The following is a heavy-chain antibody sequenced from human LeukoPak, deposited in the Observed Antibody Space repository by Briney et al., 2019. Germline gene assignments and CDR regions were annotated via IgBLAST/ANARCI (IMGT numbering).Heavy chain of an antibody. CDR1: GFTFSTYA. CDR2: ISSSGNTI. D-gene: IGHD5-12*01. Sequence: PGGSQRLSCAASGFTFSTYAMSWVRQAPGKGLEWVSYISSSGNTISYADSVKGRFTISRDNAKNSLYLQMNSLRAEDTALYYCARVHSGYDEAGMDVWGQGTTVTVSS. V-gene: IGHV3-48*04. CDR3: ARVHSGYDEAGMDV. J-gene: IGHJ6*02.